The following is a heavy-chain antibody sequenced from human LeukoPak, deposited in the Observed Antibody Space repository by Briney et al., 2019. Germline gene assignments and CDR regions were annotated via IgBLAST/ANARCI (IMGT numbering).Heavy chain of an antibody. V-gene: IGHV1-69*05. CDR2: IIPIFGTA. J-gene: IGHJ6*03. CDR1: GGTFSSYA. D-gene: IGHD5-24*01. CDR3: ARRGYNSAHDYYYYYMDV. Sequence: SVKVSCKASGGTFSSYAISWVRQAPGQGLEWMGGIIPIFGTANYAQKFQGRVTMTRDTSTSTVYMELSSLRSEDTAVYYCARRGYNSAHDYYYYYMDVWGKGTTVTISS.